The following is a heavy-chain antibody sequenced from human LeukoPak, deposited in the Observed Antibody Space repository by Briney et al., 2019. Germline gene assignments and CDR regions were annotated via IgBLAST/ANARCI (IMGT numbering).Heavy chain of an antibody. D-gene: IGHD3-10*01. CDR1: GYTFTTYG. Sequence: ASVTVSCKASGYTFTTYGITWVRQAPGQGLEWMGWISGFNGNTNYAQKVQGRVTVTTDTSTNTAYMELRSLTSDDTAVYYCARGYMGITSYYDSWGQGTLVTVSS. CDR2: ISGFNGNT. J-gene: IGHJ4*02. CDR3: ARGYMGITSYYDS. V-gene: IGHV1-18*01.